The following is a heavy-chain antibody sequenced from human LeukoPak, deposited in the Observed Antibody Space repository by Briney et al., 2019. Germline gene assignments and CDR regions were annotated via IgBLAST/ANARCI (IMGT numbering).Heavy chain of an antibody. CDR1: GFTFTSSA. CDR2: IVVGSGNT. CDR3: AAGDGARAYWYFDL. J-gene: IGHJ2*01. Sequence: SVKVSCKASGFTFTSSAVQWVRQARGQRLEWIGWIVVGSGNTNYAQKFQERVTITRDMPTSTAYMELSSLRSEDTAVYYCAAGDGARAYWYFDLWGRGTLVTVSS. V-gene: IGHV1-58*01.